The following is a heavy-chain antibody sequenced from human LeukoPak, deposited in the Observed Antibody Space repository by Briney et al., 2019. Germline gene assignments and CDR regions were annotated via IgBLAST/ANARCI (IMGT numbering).Heavy chain of an antibody. CDR2: IYYTGSA. Sequence: PSQTLSLTCTVSSGSIRSDGYYWSWIRQHPGKGLEWIGYIYYTGSAYYNPSLRSRVTISVDTSKNQFSLKLSSVTAADTAVYYCARDRNRDDFWSGYYLGYYYGMDVWGQGTTVTVSS. D-gene: IGHD3-3*01. CDR1: SGSIRSDGYY. J-gene: IGHJ6*02. V-gene: IGHV4-31*03. CDR3: ARDRNRDDFWSGYYLGYYYGMDV.